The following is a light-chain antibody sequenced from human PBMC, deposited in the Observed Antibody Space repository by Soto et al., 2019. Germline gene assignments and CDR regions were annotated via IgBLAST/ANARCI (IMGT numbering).Light chain of an antibody. Sequence: QYALTQPPSASGSPGQSVTISCTGTSSDVGGYNYVSWYQQHPGKAPKLMIYEVSKRPSGVPDRFSGSKSGNTASLTVSGLQAEDEADYYCSSYAGSILFGGGTKVTVL. CDR2: EVS. CDR1: SSDVGGYNY. V-gene: IGLV2-8*01. CDR3: SSYAGSIL. J-gene: IGLJ2*01.